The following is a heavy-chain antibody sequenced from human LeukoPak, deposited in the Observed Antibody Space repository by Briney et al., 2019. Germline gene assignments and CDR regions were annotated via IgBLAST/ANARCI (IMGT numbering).Heavy chain of an antibody. D-gene: IGHD4-11*01. CDR2: ISYSGST. Sequence: NPSETPSLTCTVSGGSINSGGYYWSWIRQHPGKGLEWTGYISYSGSTYHNPSLKSRVTISLDTSKNQFSLRLSSVSAADTAVYFCTVGPHHYFDSWGQGTLVTVSS. V-gene: IGHV4-31*03. J-gene: IGHJ4*02. CDR3: TVGPHHYFDS. CDR1: GGSINSGGYY.